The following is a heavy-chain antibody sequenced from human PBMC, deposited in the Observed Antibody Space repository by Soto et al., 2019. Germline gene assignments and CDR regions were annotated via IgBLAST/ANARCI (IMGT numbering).Heavy chain of an antibody. CDR2: ISGGGGTT. D-gene: IGHD6-19*01. CDR3: AKGTTSSGWAL. CDR1: GFTFSSYA. J-gene: IGHJ4*02. V-gene: IGHV3-23*01. Sequence: EVQLLESGGDLVQPGGSLRLSCAASGFTFSSYAMSWVRQAPGKGLEWVSAISGGGGTTYYADSVKGRFTISRDNSKNTLYLQMNSRRAEDTAVYYCAKGTTSSGWALWGQGTLVTVSS.